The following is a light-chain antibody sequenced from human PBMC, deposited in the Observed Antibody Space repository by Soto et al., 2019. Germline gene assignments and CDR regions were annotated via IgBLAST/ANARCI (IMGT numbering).Light chain of an antibody. Sequence: IQLTQSPSSLAASVGDRVTITCRASQGISTYLAWYQQRPGKAPNLLIYSASTLAIGVPSRFSGSGSETDFILTISSLQPEDFAPYYCQQLNSFPLTFGGGTKVEIK. CDR1: QGISTY. CDR3: QQLNSFPLT. CDR2: SAS. J-gene: IGKJ4*01. V-gene: IGKV1-9*01.